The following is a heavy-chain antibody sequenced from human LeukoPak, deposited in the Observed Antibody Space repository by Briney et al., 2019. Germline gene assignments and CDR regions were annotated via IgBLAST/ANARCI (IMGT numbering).Heavy chain of an antibody. Sequence: ASVKVSCKASGGTFSSYAISWVRQAPGQGLEWMGGIIPIFGTANYAQKFQGRVTITADESTSTAYMELSSLRSEDTAVYYCARDRVDQLLSGANLPLFDYWGQGTLVTVSS. CDR3: ARDRVDQLLSGANLPLFDY. D-gene: IGHD2-2*01. V-gene: IGHV1-69*13. J-gene: IGHJ4*02. CDR1: GGTFSSYA. CDR2: IIPIFGTA.